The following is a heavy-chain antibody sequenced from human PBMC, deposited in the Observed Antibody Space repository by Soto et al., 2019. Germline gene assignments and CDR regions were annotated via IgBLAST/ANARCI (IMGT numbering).Heavy chain of an antibody. D-gene: IGHD3-22*01. J-gene: IGHJ6*02. Sequence: PGGSLRLSCAAPGFTFSSYWMHWVRQAPGKGLVWVSRINSDGSSTSYADSVKGRFTISRDNAKNTLYLQMNSLRAEDTAVYYCARDRVVVIPYYYGMDVWGQGTTVTVS. CDR1: GFTFSSYW. CDR3: ARDRVVVIPYYYGMDV. V-gene: IGHV3-74*01. CDR2: INSDGSST.